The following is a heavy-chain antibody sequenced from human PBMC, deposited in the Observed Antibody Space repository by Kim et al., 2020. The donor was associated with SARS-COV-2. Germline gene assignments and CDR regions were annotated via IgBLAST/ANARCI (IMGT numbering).Heavy chain of an antibody. D-gene: IGHD2-2*01. V-gene: IGHV3-23*01. CDR1: GFTFSSYA. J-gene: IGHJ6*02. CDR2: ISGRGGST. CDR3: AKWYQYCSSTSCYDYYYGMDV. Sequence: GGSLRLSCAASGFTFSSYAMSWVRQAPGKGLEWVSDISGRGGSTYYADSVKGRFTISRDNSKNTLYLQMNSLRAEDTAVYYCAKWYQYCSSTSCYDYYYGMDVCGQGTPVTVSS.